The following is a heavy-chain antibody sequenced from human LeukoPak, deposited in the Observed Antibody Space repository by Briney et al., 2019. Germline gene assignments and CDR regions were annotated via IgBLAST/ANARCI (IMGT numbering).Heavy chain of an antibody. D-gene: IGHD1-26*01. CDR1: GFTFNSYA. CDR3: AKDQGGSYTPFDY. CDR2: ISGTGGST. V-gene: IGHV3-23*01. Sequence: GGSLRLSCAASGFTFNSYAVSWVRQAPGKGLEWVSTISGTGGSTFYADSVKGRFTISRDNSKNSVYMQMNSLRAEDTAVYYCAKDQGGSYTPFDYWGQGTLVTVSS. J-gene: IGHJ4*02.